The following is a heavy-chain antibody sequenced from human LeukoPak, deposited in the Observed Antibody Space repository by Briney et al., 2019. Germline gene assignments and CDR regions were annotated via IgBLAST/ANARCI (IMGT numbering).Heavy chain of an antibody. CDR2: INSDEIST. Sequence: GGSLRLSCAASGFTFSNYWMHWVRQAPGKGLVWVSHINSDEISTSYADSVKGRFTISRDNAKNTLYLQMNSLRAEDTAVYYCAKARYCDSTTCRYYGMDVWGQGTTVTVSS. D-gene: IGHD2-2*01. J-gene: IGHJ6*02. CDR3: AKARYCDSTTCRYYGMDV. V-gene: IGHV3-74*01. CDR1: GFTFSNYW.